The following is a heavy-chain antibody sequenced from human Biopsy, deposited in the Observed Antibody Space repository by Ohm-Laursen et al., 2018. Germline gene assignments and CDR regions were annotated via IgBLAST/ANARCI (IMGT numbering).Heavy chain of an antibody. Sequence: GTLSLTCTVSGGSLNFYYWSWIPQPPGKGLEWIGYMYYSGSTKYSPSLKNRVTVSFDTSRNQFSLKLTSMTPADSAVYYCVRGRSPATYWGQGALVIVSS. J-gene: IGHJ4*02. D-gene: IGHD3-16*01. CDR1: GGSLNFYY. V-gene: IGHV4-59*01. CDR3: VRGRSPATY. CDR2: MYYSGST.